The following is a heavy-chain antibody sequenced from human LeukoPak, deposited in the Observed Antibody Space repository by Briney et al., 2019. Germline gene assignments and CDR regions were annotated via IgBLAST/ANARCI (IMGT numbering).Heavy chain of an antibody. CDR3: ARGHGSGSPDY. CDR2: NYHSGNT. D-gene: IGHD3-10*01. Sequence: SETLSLTCAVSGYSISSGYYWGWIRQPPGKGLEWIGSNYHSGNTYYNPSLKSRVTISVDTSKNQFSLKLSSLTAAGTAVYYCARGHGSGSPDYWGEGTLVTVSS. V-gene: IGHV4-38-2*01. J-gene: IGHJ4*02. CDR1: GYSISSGYY.